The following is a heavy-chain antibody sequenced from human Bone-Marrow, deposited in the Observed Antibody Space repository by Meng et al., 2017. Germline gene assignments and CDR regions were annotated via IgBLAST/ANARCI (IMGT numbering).Heavy chain of an antibody. CDR2: INSDGSST. CDR3: ARDLNPFPWSPDRYNWFDP. V-gene: IGHV3-74*01. CDR1: GFTFSSYW. Sequence: GESLKISCAASGFTFSSYWMHWVRQAPGKGLVWVSRINSDGSSTSYADSVKGRFTISRDNAKNTLYLQMNSLRAEDTAVYYCARDLNPFPWSPDRYNWFDPWGRGPLVTVSS. J-gene: IGHJ5*02. D-gene: IGHD1-14*01.